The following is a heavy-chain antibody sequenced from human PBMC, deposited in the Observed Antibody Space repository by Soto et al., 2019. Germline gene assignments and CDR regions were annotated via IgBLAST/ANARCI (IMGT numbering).Heavy chain of an antibody. CDR3: ARELGYCSSTRCYKGYYGMDV. CDR2: IWYDGSNK. Sequence: PGWSLRLSCAASGFTFSSYGMHWVRQAPGKGLEWVAVIWYDGSNKYYADSVKGRFIISRDNSKNTLYLKMNSLRAEDTAVYYCARELGYCSSTRCYKGYYGMDVWGPGTTVTVSS. D-gene: IGHD2-2*02. V-gene: IGHV3-33*01. CDR1: GFTFSSYG. J-gene: IGHJ6*02.